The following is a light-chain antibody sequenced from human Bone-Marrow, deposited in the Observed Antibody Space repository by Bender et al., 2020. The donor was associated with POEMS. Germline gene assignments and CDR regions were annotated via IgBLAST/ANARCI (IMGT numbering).Light chain of an antibody. J-gene: IGLJ1*01. V-gene: IGLV2-23*01. Sequence: QSALTQPASVSGSPGQSITISCTGTSSDVGLYDFVSWYQQHPGTAPKLLIYGGRRRPSGVSPRFSGFKSGSAAFLTVSELQADDEADYYCCAFAGSNTYVFGTGTKVTVL. CDR3: CAFAGSNTYV. CDR1: SSDVGLYDF. CDR2: GGR.